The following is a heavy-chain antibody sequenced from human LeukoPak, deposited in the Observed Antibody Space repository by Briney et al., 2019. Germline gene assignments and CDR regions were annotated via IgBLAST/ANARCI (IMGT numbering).Heavy chain of an antibody. J-gene: IGHJ5*02. CDR1: GGSISSSSYY. CDR3: ARGQTTVTRDWFDP. CDR2: IYYSGST. D-gene: IGHD4-11*01. V-gene: IGHV4-39*01. Sequence: SETLSLTCTVSGGSISSSSYYWGWIRQPPGKGLEWIGSIYYSGSTYYNPSLKGRVTISVDTSKNQFSLKLSSVTAADTAVYYCARGQTTVTRDWFDPWGQGTLVTVSS.